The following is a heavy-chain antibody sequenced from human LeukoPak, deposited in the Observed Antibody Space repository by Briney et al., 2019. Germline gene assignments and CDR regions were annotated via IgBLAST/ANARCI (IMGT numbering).Heavy chain of an antibody. V-gene: IGHV1-2*02. CDR3: ARDSDQGEYCSSTSCHIGY. CDR2: INPNSGGA. Sequence: ASVKVSCKASGYTFTDYYMHWVRQAPAQGVEWMGWINPNSGGANYAQNFLGRVTMTRDTSISTAYMELSRVRSDDTAVYFCARDSDQGEYCSSTSCHIGYWGQGTLVTVSS. J-gene: IGHJ4*02. CDR1: GYTFTDYY. D-gene: IGHD2-2*01.